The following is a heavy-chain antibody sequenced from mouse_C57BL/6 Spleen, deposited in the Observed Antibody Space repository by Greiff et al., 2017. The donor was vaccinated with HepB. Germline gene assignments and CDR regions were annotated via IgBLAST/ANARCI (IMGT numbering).Heavy chain of an antibody. Sequence: EVHLVESGGGLVKPGGSLKLSCAASGFTFSSYAMSWVRQTPEKRLEWVATISDGGSYTYYPDNVKGRFTISRDNAKNNLYLQMSHLKSEDTAMYYCARGDYYGSPYYYAMDYWGQGTSVTVSS. D-gene: IGHD1-1*01. J-gene: IGHJ4*01. CDR3: ARGDYYGSPYYYAMDY. V-gene: IGHV5-4*01. CDR2: ISDGGSYT. CDR1: GFTFSSYA.